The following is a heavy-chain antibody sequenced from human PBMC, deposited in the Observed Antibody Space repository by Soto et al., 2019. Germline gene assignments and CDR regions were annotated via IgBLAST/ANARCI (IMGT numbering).Heavy chain of an antibody. CDR1: GFSFSSHS. Sequence: GGSLRLSCAASGFSFSSHSMKWVRQAPGKGLEWVSYISSSGSTIYYTDSVKGRFTISRDNAKNSLYLQMNSLRDDDTAVYYCARGRGYCGGTNCYLDYWGRGALVTVPQ. D-gene: IGHD2-21*01. V-gene: IGHV3-48*02. CDR2: ISSSGSTI. CDR3: ARGRGYCGGTNCYLDY. J-gene: IGHJ4*02.